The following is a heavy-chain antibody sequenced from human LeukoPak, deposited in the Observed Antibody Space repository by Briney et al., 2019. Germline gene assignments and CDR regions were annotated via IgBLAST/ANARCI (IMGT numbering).Heavy chain of an antibody. V-gene: IGHV1-69*01. CDR3: ARAHTLYGDGDP. CDR2: IIPIFGTA. J-gene: IGHJ5*02. CDR1: GGTFSSYA. Sequence: ASVKVSCKASGGTFSSYAISWVRQAPGQGLEWMGGIIPIFGTANYAQKFQGRVTITADESTSTAYMELSSLRSEDTAVYYCARAHTLYGDGDPWGQGTLVTVSS. D-gene: IGHD4-17*01.